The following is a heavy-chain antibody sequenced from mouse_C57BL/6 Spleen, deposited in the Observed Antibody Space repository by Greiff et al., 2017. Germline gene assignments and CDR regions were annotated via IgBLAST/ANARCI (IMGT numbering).Heavy chain of an antibody. CDR1: GFSLTSYG. CDR3: APAYPFAY. V-gene: IGHV2-2*01. Sequence: QVQLKESGPGLVQPSQSLSITCTVSGFSLTSYGVHWVRQSPGKGLEWLGVIWSGGSTDYNAAFISRLSISKDNSKIQVFFKMNSLQADDTAIYYCAPAYPFAYWGQGTLVTVSA. CDR2: IWSGGST. J-gene: IGHJ3*01.